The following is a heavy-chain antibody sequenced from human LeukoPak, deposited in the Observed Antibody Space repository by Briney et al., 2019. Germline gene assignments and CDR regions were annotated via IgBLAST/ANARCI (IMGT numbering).Heavy chain of an antibody. D-gene: IGHD3-3*01. J-gene: IGHJ4*02. CDR3: AREGDFWSGYRATMYDY. V-gene: IGHV3-48*04. CDR2: ISSSSSTI. Sequence: GGSLRFSCAASGFTFSSYSMNWVRQAPGKGLEWVSYISSSSSTIYYADSVKGRFTISRDNAKNSLYLQMNSLRAEDTAVYYCAREGDFWSGYRATMYDYWGQGTLVTVSS. CDR1: GFTFSSYS.